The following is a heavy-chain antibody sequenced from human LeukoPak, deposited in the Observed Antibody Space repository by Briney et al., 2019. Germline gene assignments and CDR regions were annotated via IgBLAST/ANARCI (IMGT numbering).Heavy chain of an antibody. CDR3: ARARRIDY. V-gene: IGHV3-74*01. CDR1: GNYW. CDR2: INSDGSWT. Sequence: PGGSLRLSRAASGNYWMHWARQVPGKGLVWVSHINSDGSWTSYADSVKGRFTISKDNAKNTVYLQMNSLRAEDTAVYYCARARRIDYWGQGTLVTVSS. J-gene: IGHJ4*02.